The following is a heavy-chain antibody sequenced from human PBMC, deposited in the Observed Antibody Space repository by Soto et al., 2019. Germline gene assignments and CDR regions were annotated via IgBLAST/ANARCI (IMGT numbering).Heavy chain of an antibody. Sequence: EVQLLESGGGLVQPGGSLRLSCAASGFTFTSYEMSWVRQAPGKGLEWVSSISGSGASTYYADFVKGRFTISRDNSKNTVYLQMNSLRAEDTAIYYCARGVHYDSSGYYYFYWGQGTLVTVSS. D-gene: IGHD3-22*01. CDR2: ISGSGAST. CDR3: ARGVHYDSSGYYYFY. V-gene: IGHV3-23*01. J-gene: IGHJ4*02. CDR1: GFTFTSYE.